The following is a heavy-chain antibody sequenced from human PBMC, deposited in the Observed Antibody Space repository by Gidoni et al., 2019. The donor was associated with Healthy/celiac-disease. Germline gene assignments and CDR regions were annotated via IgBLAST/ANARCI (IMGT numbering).Heavy chain of an antibody. CDR1: GGSISSSSYY. V-gene: IGHV4-39*07. CDR3: AREASGYSYGPFDY. D-gene: IGHD5-18*01. Sequence: QLQLQESGPGLVKPSETPSLTCTVSGGSISSSSYYWGWIRQPPGKGLEWIGSIYYSGSTDYNPSLKSRVTISVDTSKNQFALKLSSVTAADTAVYYCAREASGYSYGPFDYWGQGTLVTVSS. CDR2: IYYSGST. J-gene: IGHJ4*02.